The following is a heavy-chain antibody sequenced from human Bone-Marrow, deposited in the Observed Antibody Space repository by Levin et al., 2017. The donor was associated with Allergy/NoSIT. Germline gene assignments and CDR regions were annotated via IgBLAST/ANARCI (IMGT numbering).Heavy chain of an antibody. Sequence: GGSLRLSCAASGFTFSDYYMSWVRQAPGKGLEWISYISGSSTYTNYADSVKGRFTISRDNAKNSLYLQMNSLRAEDTAVYYCARGEGGTWTANRAGEGNWGQGTLVTVSS. D-gene: IGHD3-16*01. CDR3: ARGEGGTWTANRAGEGN. CDR2: ISGSSTYT. V-gene: IGHV3-11*03. J-gene: IGHJ4*02. CDR1: GFTFSDYY.